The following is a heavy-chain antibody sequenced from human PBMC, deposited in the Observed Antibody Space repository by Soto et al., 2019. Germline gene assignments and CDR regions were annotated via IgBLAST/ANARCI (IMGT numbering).Heavy chain of an antibody. Sequence: PSETLSLTCTVSGGSISSYYWSWIRQPPGKGLEWIGYIYYSGSTNYNPSLKSRVTISVDTSKNQFSLKLSSVTAADTAVYYCARGSGGIVAMVFDPWGQGTLVTVSS. D-gene: IGHD1-26*01. CDR2: IYYSGST. J-gene: IGHJ5*02. CDR3: ARGSGGIVAMVFDP. CDR1: GGSISSYY. V-gene: IGHV4-59*01.